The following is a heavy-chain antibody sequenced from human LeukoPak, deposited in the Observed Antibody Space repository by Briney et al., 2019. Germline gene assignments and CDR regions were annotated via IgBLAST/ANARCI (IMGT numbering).Heavy chain of an antibody. D-gene: IGHD2-21*02. CDR1: GYTFTSYD. Sequence: ASVKVSCKASGYTFTSYDMHWVRQAPGQGLEWMGIINPSGDSTSYAQKFQGKVTMTRDTSTSTVYMELSSLRSEDTAVYYCASVLYCGADCYSGRYFFDYWGQGTLVTVSS. J-gene: IGHJ4*02. V-gene: IGHV1-46*01. CDR2: INPSGDST. CDR3: ASVLYCGADCYSGRYFFDY.